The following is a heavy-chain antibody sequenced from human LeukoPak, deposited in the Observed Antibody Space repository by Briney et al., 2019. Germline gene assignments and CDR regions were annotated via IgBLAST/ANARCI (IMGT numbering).Heavy chain of an antibody. V-gene: IGHV4-59*08. Sequence: SETLSLTCTVSGGSISSYYWSWIRQPPGKGLEWIGYIYYSGSTNYNPSLKSRVTISVDTSKNQFSLKLSSVTAADTAVYYCARHVRNGYYYGMDVWGQGTTVTVSS. D-gene: IGHD1-14*01. J-gene: IGHJ6*02. CDR2: IYYSGST. CDR1: GGSISSYY. CDR3: ARHVRNGYYYGMDV.